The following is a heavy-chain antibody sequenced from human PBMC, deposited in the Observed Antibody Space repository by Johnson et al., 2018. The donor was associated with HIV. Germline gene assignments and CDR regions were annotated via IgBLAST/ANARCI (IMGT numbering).Heavy chain of an antibody. J-gene: IGHJ3*01. CDR2: ISYDGSNK. V-gene: IGHV3-30*04. CDR3: ARDGGAYCGGDCFSDAFDL. Sequence: QVHLVESGGGLVQPGRSLRLSCVASGFTFGDSAMHWVRQAPGKGLEWVAVISYDGSNKYYADSVKGRFTISRDNSKNTLYLQMDSLRAEDTALYYCARDGGAYCGGDCFSDAFDLWGQGTMVTVSS. CDR1: GFTFGDSA. D-gene: IGHD2-21*02.